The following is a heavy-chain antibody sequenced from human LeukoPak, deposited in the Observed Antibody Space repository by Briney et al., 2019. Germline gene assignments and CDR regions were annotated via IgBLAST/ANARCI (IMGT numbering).Heavy chain of an antibody. CDR1: GFTFSDYY. J-gene: IGHJ4*02. CDR2: ISSSGSTI. V-gene: IGHV3-11*04. Sequence: GGSLRLSCAASGFTFSDYYMSWIRQAPGKGLEWVSYISSSGSTIYYADSVKGRFTISRDNAKNSLYLQMNSLGAEDTAVYYCARHDCSGGSCSFDYWGQGTLVTVSS. CDR3: ARHDCSGGSCSFDY. D-gene: IGHD2-15*01.